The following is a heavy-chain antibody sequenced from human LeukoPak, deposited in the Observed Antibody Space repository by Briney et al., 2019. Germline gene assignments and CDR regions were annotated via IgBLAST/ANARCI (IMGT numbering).Heavy chain of an antibody. CDR2: IYYSGST. CDR3: ARYYDTSDYYGY. Sequence: SETLSLTCTVSGGSVSSGSYYWRWIRQPPGKGLEWIGYIYYSGSTNYNPSLKSRVTISVDTSKNQFSLKLSSVTAADTAVYYCARYYDTSDYYGYWGQGTLVTVSS. D-gene: IGHD3-22*01. V-gene: IGHV4-61*01. CDR1: GGSVSSGSYY. J-gene: IGHJ4*02.